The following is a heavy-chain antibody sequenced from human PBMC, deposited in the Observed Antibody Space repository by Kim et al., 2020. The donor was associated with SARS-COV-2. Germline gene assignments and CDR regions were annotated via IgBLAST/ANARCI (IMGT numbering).Heavy chain of an antibody. D-gene: IGHD6-6*01. CDR3: VGEGSSSFFDY. V-gene: IGHV3-53*01. J-gene: IGHJ4*02. Sequence: TSYADAVKGRFTISRDASKNMLYLQMNSLRVEDTAVYYCVGEGSSSFFDYWGQGTLVTVSS. CDR2: T.